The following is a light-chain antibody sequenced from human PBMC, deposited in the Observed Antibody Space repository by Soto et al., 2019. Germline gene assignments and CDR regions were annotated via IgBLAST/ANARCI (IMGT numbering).Light chain of an antibody. CDR2: DNI. V-gene: IGLV1-51*01. CDR3: GTWDNSPSAYV. CDR1: GSNIGNNF. Sequence: QSVLTQPPSVSAAPGQRVTISCSGTGSNIGNNFVSWYQQLPGTAPKLLIYDNIQRPSSIPDRCSGSKTGTSATLGTTGLQTGDEADYYCGTWDNSPSAYVFGAATKLTVL. J-gene: IGLJ1*01.